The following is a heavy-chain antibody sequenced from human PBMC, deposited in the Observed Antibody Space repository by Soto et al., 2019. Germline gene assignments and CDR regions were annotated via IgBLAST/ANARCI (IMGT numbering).Heavy chain of an antibody. CDR1: GFTFSSYA. D-gene: IGHD3-22*01. V-gene: IGHV3-30-3*01. CDR3: ARDYYDSRGFYRGANWFDP. J-gene: IGHJ5*02. CDR2: ISYDGSNK. Sequence: PGGSLRLSCAASGFTFSSYAMHWVRQAPGKGLEWVAVISYDGSNKYYADSVKGRFTISRDNSKNTLYLQMNSLRAEDTAVYYCARDYYDSRGFYRGANWFDPWGQGTLVTVSS.